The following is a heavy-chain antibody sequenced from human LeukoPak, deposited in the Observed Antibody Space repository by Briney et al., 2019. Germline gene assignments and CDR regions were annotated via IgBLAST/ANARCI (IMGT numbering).Heavy chain of an antibody. Sequence: GRSLRLSCAASGFTFSSYAMHWVRQAPGKGLEWVAVISYDGSNKYYADSVKGRFTISRDNSKNTLYLQMNSLRAEDTAVYYCARDRLYDFWSGYWGYFDYWGQGTLVTVSS. CDR2: ISYDGSNK. CDR3: ARDRLYDFWSGYWGYFDY. J-gene: IGHJ4*02. CDR1: GFTFSSYA. V-gene: IGHV3-30*04. D-gene: IGHD3-3*01.